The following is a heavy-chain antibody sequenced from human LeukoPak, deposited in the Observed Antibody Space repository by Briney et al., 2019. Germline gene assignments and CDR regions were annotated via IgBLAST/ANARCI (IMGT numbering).Heavy chain of an antibody. J-gene: IGHJ4*02. D-gene: IGHD1-26*01. V-gene: IGHV1-69*04. CDR2: IIPIVGRV. CDR1: GGTFSSYE. CDR3: ARVVGTSYFDY. Sequence: SVKVSCKASGGTFSSYEINWVRQAPGQGLEWMGRIIPIVGRVNYAQKFQDRVTITADKSTSTVYMELSSLRSEDTAVYYCARVVGTSYFDYWGQGTLVTVSS.